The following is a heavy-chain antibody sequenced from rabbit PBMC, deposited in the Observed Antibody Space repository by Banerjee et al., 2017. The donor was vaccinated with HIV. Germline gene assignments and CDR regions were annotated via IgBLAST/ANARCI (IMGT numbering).Heavy chain of an antibody. J-gene: IGHJ4*01. CDR2: INSSSGNT. V-gene: IGHV1S40*01. Sequence: KGLEWIACINSSSGNTVYASWAKGRFTISKTSSTTVTLQMTSLTAADTATYFCARGSSGWGARRINLWGPGTLVTVS. D-gene: IGHD4-1*01. CDR3: ARGSSGWGARRINL.